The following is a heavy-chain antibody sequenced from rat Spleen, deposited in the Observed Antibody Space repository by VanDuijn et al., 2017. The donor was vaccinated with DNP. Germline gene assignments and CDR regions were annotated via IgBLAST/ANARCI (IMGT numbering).Heavy chain of an antibody. CDR3: AIDLSTGRA. D-gene: IGHD4-1*01. CDR2: IGYSGSS. V-gene: IGHV3-1*01. CDR1: GFSITSNY. Sequence: EVQLQESGPGLVKPSQSLSLTCSVTGFSITSNYWGWIRKFPGNKMEWIGHIGYSGSSGYNPSLKSRISITRDTSKNQFFLQLNSVSTEDTATYYCAIDLSTGRAWGQGVMVTVSS. J-gene: IGHJ2*01.